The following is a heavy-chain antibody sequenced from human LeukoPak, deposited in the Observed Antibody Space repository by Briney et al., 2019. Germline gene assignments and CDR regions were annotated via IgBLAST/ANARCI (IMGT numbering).Heavy chain of an antibody. CDR3: AKELGYCSGGSCYYYYGMDV. J-gene: IGHJ6*02. D-gene: IGHD2-15*01. V-gene: IGHV3-23*01. CDR1: GFTFSNYA. CDR2: ISGSGSST. Sequence: PGGSLRLSCAASGFTFSNYAMSWVRQAPGKGLEWVSAISGSGSSTYYADSVKGRFTISRDNSKNTLYLQMNSLGAEDTAVYYCAKELGYCSGGSCYYYYGMDVWGQGTTVTVSS.